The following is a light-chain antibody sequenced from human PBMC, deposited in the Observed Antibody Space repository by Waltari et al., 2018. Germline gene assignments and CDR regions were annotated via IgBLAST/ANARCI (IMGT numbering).Light chain of an antibody. Sequence: IVLTQSPATLSVSPGEEATLSCRASQRIATNVAWYQQNPGQGPRLLISEASTRVAGVPARFSGGGSGTEFTLTISSLQSEDVAVYYCQQYNHYYSFGQGTRLEIK. V-gene: IGKV3-15*01. J-gene: IGKJ2*01. CDR3: QQYNHYYS. CDR1: QRIATN. CDR2: EAS.